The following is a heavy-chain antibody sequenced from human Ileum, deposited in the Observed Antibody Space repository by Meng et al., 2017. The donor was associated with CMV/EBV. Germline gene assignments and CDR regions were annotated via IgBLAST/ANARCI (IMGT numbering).Heavy chain of an antibody. D-gene: IGHD6-13*01. CDR1: GYIFTKYF. CDR2: IDPDTGNT. V-gene: IGHV1-2*02. Sequence: QGQLVQSGAEVKKPGSSVKVSCKSSGYIFTKYFIHWVRQAPGQGLEWMGWIDPDTGNTNDVGKFQGRVTMTRDTSSSTAYMELSRLRSDDTAIYYCARDSGYDASWGQGTLVTVSS. J-gene: IGHJ1*01. CDR3: ARDSGYDAS.